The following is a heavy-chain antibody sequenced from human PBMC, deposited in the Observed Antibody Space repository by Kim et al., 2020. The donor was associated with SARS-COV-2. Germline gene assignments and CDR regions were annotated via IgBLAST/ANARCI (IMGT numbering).Heavy chain of an antibody. V-gene: IGHV3-23*01. D-gene: IGHD3-22*01. Sequence: VKGRFTISRDTSKNTLYLQMNSLRAEDTAVYYCAKSQTHYDRSGYYYEAWGQGTLVTVSS. J-gene: IGHJ5*02. CDR3: AKSQTHYDRSGYYYEA.